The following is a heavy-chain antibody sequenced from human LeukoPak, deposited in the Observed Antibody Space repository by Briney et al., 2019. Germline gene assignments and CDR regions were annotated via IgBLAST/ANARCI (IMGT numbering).Heavy chain of an antibody. Sequence: GGSLRLSCADSGFTFSSYAMSWVRQAPGKGLEWVSAISGSGGSTYYADSVKGRFTISRDNSKNTLYLQMNSLKTEDTAVYYCTTLLGIVVVAEKDYWGQGTLVTVSS. CDR2: ISGSGGST. D-gene: IGHD2-15*01. CDR1: GFTFSSYA. CDR3: TTLLGIVVVAEKDY. V-gene: IGHV3-23*01. J-gene: IGHJ4*02.